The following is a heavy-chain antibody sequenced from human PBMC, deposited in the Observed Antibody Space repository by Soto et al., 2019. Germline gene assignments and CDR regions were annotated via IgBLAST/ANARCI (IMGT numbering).Heavy chain of an antibody. CDR3: ARGLYGGNFPY. CDR1: DSSINSNYY. D-gene: IGHD4-17*01. CDR2: IHHSGTT. Sequence: PSENPALTCGVSDSSINSNYYWLWIRQPPGKGLEWIGAIHHSGTTYYTPSLKSRVTISMDMSKNHFSLRLTSVTAADTAVYYCARGLYGGNFPYSGQGPPVTVSS. V-gene: IGHV4-38-2*01. J-gene: IGHJ4*02.